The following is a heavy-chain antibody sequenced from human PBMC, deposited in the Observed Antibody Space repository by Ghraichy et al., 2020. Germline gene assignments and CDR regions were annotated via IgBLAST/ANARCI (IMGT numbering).Heavy chain of an antibody. CDR1: GGSISRSSYY. D-gene: IGHD6-19*01. J-gene: IGHJ3*02. CDR2: IYYSGST. CDR3: ARQVAGKPYDAFDI. Sequence: SETLSLTCTVSGGSISRSSYYWGWIRQPPGKGLEWIGSIYYSGSTYYNPSLKSRVTISVDTSKNQFSLKLSSVTATDTAVYYCARQVAGKPYDAFDIWGQGTMVTVSS. V-gene: IGHV4-39*01.